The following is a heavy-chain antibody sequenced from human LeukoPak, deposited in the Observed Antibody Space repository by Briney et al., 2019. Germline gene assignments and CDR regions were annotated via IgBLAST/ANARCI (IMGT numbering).Heavy chain of an antibody. CDR3: ARDKVPAARYYYYYGMDV. CDR1: GGSFSGYY. V-gene: IGHV4-34*01. Sequence: KPSETLSLTCAVYGGSFSGYYWSWIRQPPGKGLEWIGEINHSGSTNYNPSLKSRVTISVDTSKNQFSLKLSSVTAADTAVYYCARDKVPAARYYYYYGMDVWGQGTTVTVSS. CDR2: INHSGST. J-gene: IGHJ6*02. D-gene: IGHD2-2*01.